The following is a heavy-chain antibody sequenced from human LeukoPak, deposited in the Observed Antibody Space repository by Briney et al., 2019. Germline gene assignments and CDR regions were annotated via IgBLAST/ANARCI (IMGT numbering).Heavy chain of an antibody. CDR2: IYTSGST. CDR3: ARSSGTVRGGAAFDI. J-gene: IGHJ3*02. CDR1: GGSISSYY. D-gene: IGHD3-10*01. V-gene: IGHV4-4*07. Sequence: PSETLSLTCTVSGGSISSYYWSWIRQPAGKGLEWIGRIYTSGSTNYNPSLKGRVTMSVDTSKNQFSLKLSSVTAADTAVYYCARSSGTVRGGAAFDIWGQGTMVTVSS.